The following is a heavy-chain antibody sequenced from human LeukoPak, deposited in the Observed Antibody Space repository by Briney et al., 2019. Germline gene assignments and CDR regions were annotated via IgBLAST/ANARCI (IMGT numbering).Heavy chain of an antibody. CDR2: FDPEDGET. CDR1: GYTLTELS. CDR3: ATVLSIFGVVIPYFDY. J-gene: IGHJ4*02. D-gene: IGHD3-3*01. V-gene: IGHV1-24*01. Sequence: ASVKVSCKVSGYTLTELSMHWVRQAPGKGLEWMGGFDPEDGETIYAQKFQGRVTMTEDTSTDTAYMELSSLRSEDTAVYYCATVLSIFGVVIPYFDYWGQGTLVTVSS.